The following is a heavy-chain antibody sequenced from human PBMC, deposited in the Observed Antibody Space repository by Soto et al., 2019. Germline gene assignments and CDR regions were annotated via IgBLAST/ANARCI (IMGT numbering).Heavy chain of an antibody. D-gene: IGHD4-17*01. J-gene: IGHJ5*02. CDR2: VYATGTT. CDR1: GGSISKFY. Sequence: SETLSLTCSVSGGSISKFYWSWIRKTAGKGLEWMGRVYATGTTDYNPSLRSRVAMSVDISKKTFSLRLTSVTAADTGVYYCVRDGSKTLRDWFDPWGQGKLVTVSS. CDR3: VRDGSKTLRDWFDP. V-gene: IGHV4-4*07.